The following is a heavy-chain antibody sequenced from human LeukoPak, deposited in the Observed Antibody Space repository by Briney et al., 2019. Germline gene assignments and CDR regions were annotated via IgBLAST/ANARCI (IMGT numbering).Heavy chain of an antibody. CDR3: ARLDGDLSRPISGSYSFDY. Sequence: SETLSLTCTVSGGSISSYYWSWIRQPPGKGLEWIGYIYYSGSTNYNPSLKSRVTISVDTSKNQFSLKLSSVTAADTAVYYCARLDGDLSRPISGSYSFDYWGQGTLVTVSS. J-gene: IGHJ4*02. D-gene: IGHD1-26*01. CDR1: GGSISSYY. CDR2: IYYSGST. V-gene: IGHV4-59*08.